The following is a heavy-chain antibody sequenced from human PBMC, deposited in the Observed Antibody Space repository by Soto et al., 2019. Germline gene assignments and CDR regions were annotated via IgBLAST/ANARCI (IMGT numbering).Heavy chain of an antibody. D-gene: IGHD3-22*01. V-gene: IGHV1-69*08. J-gene: IGHJ4*02. CDR1: GGTFSTYT. CDR2: IIPILNTV. CDR3: ARVRRYYDINGYYNYFDS. Sequence: QVQLVQSGAEVKKPGSSVKVSCKASGGTFSTYTISWVRQAPGQGLEWMGRIIPILNTVNYAQKFQGRLTITADKSTSTAYMELISLRSEDTAVYYCARVRRYYDINGYYNYFDSWGQGTLVTVSS.